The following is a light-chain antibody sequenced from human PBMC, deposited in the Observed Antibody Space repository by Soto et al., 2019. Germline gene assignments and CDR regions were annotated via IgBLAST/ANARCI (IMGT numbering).Light chain of an antibody. Sequence: DVVMTQSPLSLPVTLGQPASISCRSSQSLVYSDGNTYLSWLQQRPGQSPRRLIYKVSNRDSGVPDRFSGSGSGTEFKLKISRVEAEDVGVYYCMQGTHWPPYTFGQGTKLEIK. J-gene: IGKJ2*01. CDR2: KVS. CDR1: QSLVYSDGNTY. CDR3: MQGTHWPPYT. V-gene: IGKV2-30*01.